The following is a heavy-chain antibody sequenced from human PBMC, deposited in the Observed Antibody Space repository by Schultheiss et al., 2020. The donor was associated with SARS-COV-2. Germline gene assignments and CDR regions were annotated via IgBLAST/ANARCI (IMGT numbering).Heavy chain of an antibody. V-gene: IGHV3-30*03. CDR2: ISYDGSNK. J-gene: IGHJ4*02. CDR1: GFTFSSYG. Sequence: GGSLRLSCAASGFTFSSYGMHWVRQAPGKGLEWVAVISYDGSNKYYADSVKGRFIISRDNAKNTLYLQMNSLRAEDTAVYYCARAGGLNYWGQGTLVTVSS. CDR3: ARAGGLNY. D-gene: IGHD3-16*01.